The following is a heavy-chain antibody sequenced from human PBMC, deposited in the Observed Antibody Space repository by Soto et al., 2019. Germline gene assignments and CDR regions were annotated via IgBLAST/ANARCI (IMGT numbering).Heavy chain of an antibody. J-gene: IGHJ6*02. V-gene: IGHV3-30*18. CDR3: AKDRGGDCCQYGMDV. Sequence: QVQLVESGGGVVQPGRSLRLSCAASGFTFSSYGRHWVRQAPGKGLEWVAVISYDGSNKYYADSVKGRFTISRDNSKNTLNLQMNSLRAEDTAVYYCAKDRGGDCCQYGMDVWGHGTTVTGSS. CDR1: GFTFSSYG. D-gene: IGHD2-21*02. CDR2: ISYDGSNK.